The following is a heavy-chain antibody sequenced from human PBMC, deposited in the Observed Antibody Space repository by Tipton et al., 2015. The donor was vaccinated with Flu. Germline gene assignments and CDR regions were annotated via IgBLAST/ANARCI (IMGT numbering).Heavy chain of an antibody. Sequence: GSLRLSCAASGFTFSSYWMSWVRQAPGKGLEWVANIKQDGSEKYYVDSVKGRFTISRDNAKNSLYLQMNSLRAEDTAVYYCARADYGDYRDYYCYMDVWGKGTTVTVSS. CDR2: IKQDGSEK. CDR1: GFTFSSYW. D-gene: IGHD4-17*01. J-gene: IGHJ6*03. CDR3: ARADYGDYRDYYCYMDV. V-gene: IGHV3-7*01.